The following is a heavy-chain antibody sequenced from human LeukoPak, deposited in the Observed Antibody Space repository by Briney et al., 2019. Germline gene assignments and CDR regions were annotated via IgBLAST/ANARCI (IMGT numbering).Heavy chain of an antibody. J-gene: IGHJ4*02. CDR3: ARASYYYDSSGYYYFDY. Sequence: SQTLSLTCTVSGGSISSGGYYRSWIRQHPGKGLEWIGYIYYSGSTYYNPSLKSRVTISVDTSKNQFSLKLSSVTAADTAVYYCARASYYYDSSGYYYFDYWGQGTLVTVSS. D-gene: IGHD3-22*01. V-gene: IGHV4-31*03. CDR1: GGSISSGGYY. CDR2: IYYSGST.